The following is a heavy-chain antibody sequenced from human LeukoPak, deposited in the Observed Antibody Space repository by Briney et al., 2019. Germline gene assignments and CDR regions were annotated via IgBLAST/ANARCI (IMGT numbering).Heavy chain of an antibody. J-gene: IGHJ6*02. CDR1: GGSISSGDYY. CDR3: GAMRVAAAGNGGYYYYYGMDV. CDR2: IYYSGST. D-gene: IGHD6-13*01. V-gene: IGHV4-30-4*03. Sequence: PSQTLSLTCTVSGGSISSGDYYWSWIRQPPGKGLEWIGYIYYSGSTNYNPSLKSRVTISVDTSKNQFSLKLSSVTAADTAVYYCGAMRVAAAGNGGYYYYYGMDVWGQGTTVTVSS.